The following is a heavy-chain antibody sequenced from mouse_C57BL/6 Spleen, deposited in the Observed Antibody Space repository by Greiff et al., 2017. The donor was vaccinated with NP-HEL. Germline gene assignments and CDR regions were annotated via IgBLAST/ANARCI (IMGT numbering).Heavy chain of an antibody. CDR3: ARSSYGSTHGYAMDY. CDR1: GYSFTDYN. CDR2: INPNYGTT. J-gene: IGHJ4*01. V-gene: IGHV1-39*01. Sequence: VQLQQSAPELVSPGASVKISCKASGYSFTDYNINWVKQSNGKSLEWIGVINPNYGTTSYNQKFKGKATLTVDQSSSTAYMQINSLTSEDSAVYYCARSSYGSTHGYAMDYWGQGTSATVSS. D-gene: IGHD1-1*01.